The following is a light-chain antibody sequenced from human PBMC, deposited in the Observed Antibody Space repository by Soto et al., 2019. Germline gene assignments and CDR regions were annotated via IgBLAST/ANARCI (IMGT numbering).Light chain of an antibody. J-gene: IGKJ1*01. CDR3: QPYGSSPRT. Sequence: EIVMTQSPATLSVSPGEGATLSCRASQSVSSKLAWYQQKPGQAPRLLIYGASTRATGIPARFSGSGSRPDFTLTISRLEPEAVAVYHCQPYGSSPRTVGQGTKVDNK. V-gene: IGKV3-15*01. CDR1: QSVSSK. CDR2: GAS.